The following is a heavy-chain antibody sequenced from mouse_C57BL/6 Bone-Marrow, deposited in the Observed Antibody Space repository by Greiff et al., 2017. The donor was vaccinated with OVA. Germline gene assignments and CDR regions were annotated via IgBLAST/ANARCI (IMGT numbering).Heavy chain of an antibody. CDR3: ARHRDDYDGGLAY. V-gene: IGHV5-12*01. D-gene: IGHD2-4*01. Sequence: EVMLVESGGGLVQPGGSLKLSCAASGFTFSDYYMYWVRQTPEKRLEWVAYISNGGGSPYYPDTVKGRFTISRANAKNTLYLQMSRLKSEDTAMYYCARHRDDYDGGLAYWGQGTLVTVSA. CDR2: ISNGGGSP. J-gene: IGHJ3*01. CDR1: GFTFSDYY.